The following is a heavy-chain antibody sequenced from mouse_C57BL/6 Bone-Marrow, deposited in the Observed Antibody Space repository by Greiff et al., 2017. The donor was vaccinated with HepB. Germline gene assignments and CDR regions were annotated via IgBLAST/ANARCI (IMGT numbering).Heavy chain of an antibody. CDR1: GFNIKDYY. J-gene: IGHJ1*03. D-gene: IGHD1-1*01. Sequence: EVQLQQSGAELVRPGASVKLSCTASGFNIKDYYMHWVKQRPEQGLEWIGRIDPEDGDTEYAPKFQGKATMTADTSSNTAYLQLSSLTSEDTAVYYCTTRYYGSSYVRYFDVWGTGTTVTVSS. V-gene: IGHV14-1*01. CDR3: TTRYYGSSYVRYFDV. CDR2: IDPEDGDT.